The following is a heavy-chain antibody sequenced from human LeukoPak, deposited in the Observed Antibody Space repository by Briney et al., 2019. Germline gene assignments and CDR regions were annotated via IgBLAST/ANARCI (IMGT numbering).Heavy chain of an antibody. CDR3: ARLSTTETGPEY. V-gene: IGHV6-1*01. CDR2: THYRSKWYN. Sequence: SQTLSLTCAISGDIVSSNSAAWNWIRQSPSRGLEWLGRTHYRSKWYNDYAVSVKSRITINPDTSKNQFSLKLSSVTAADTAVYYCARLSTTETGPEYWGQRTLVTVSS. J-gene: IGHJ4*02. CDR1: GDIVSSNSAA. D-gene: IGHD4-17*01.